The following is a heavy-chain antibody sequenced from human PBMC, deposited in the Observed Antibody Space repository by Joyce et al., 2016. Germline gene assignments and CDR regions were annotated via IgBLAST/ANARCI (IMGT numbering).Heavy chain of an antibody. CDR3: ARDLEYSGYGDY. V-gene: IGHV1-18*01. CDR1: GYTFNTFV. J-gene: IGHJ4*02. D-gene: IGHD5-12*01. CDR2: ISGHSDNT. Sequence: QVLLVQSGTEVKKPGASVKVSCTTSGYTFNTFVISWVRQAPGQGLEWMGWISGHSDNTNYAQEFQDRLTLTTDRSTSTVYMELRSLRSDDTAVYFCARDLEYSGYGDYWGQGSLVTVSS.